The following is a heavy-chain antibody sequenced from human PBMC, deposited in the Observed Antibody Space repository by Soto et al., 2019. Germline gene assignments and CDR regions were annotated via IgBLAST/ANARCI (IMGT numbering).Heavy chain of an antibody. V-gene: IGHV1-46*01. CDR1: GYTFTSYY. CDR2: INPSGGST. D-gene: IGHD5-18*01. J-gene: IGHJ6*02. Sequence: QVQLVQSGAEVKKPGASVKVSCKASGYTFTSYYMHWVRQAPGQGLEWMGIINPSGGSTSYAQKFQGGVTMTRDTSTSTVYMELSSLRSEDTAVYYCAREDTAMVVYYYYGMDVWGQGTTVTVSS. CDR3: AREDTAMVVYYYYGMDV.